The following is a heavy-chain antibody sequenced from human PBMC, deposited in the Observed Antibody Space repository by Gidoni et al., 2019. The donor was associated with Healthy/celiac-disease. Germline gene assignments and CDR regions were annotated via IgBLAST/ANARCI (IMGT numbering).Heavy chain of an antibody. V-gene: IGHV1-69*02. CDR1: GGTFSSYT. D-gene: IGHD3-10*01. J-gene: IGHJ6*02. CDR3: ARGDYYGSGSYYLSLDYYCGMDV. Sequence: QVQLVQSGAEVKKPGSSAKVSCKASGGTFSSYTNSWVRQAPGQGLEWMGRIIPILGIANYAQKFQGRVTITADKSTSTAYMELSSLRSEDTAVYYCARGDYYGSGSYYLSLDYYCGMDVWGQGTTVTVSS. CDR2: IIPILGIA.